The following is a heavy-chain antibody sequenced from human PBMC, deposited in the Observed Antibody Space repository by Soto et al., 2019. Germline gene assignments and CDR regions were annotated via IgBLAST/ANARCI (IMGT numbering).Heavy chain of an antibody. CDR3: AKDRMYYYGSGSLCYLDY. CDR1: GFTFSAYA. V-gene: IGHV3-23*01. D-gene: IGHD3-10*01. CDR2: ISGSGDRT. J-gene: IGHJ4*02. Sequence: EVQLLQSGGDLVQPGGSLRLSCAASGFTFSAYAMSWVRQAPGKGLEWVSAISGSGDRTYYADSVKGRFTISRDSSDNTLYLQMNSLRAEDTAIYYCAKDRMYYYGSGSLCYLDYWGQGTLVIVSS.